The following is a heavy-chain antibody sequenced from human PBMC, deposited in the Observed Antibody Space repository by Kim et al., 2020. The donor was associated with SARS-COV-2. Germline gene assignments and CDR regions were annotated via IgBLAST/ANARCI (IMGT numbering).Heavy chain of an antibody. J-gene: IGHJ6*02. Sequence: GGSLRLSCAVSGFTLNSYTVHWVRQAPGKGLEWVAVMSYDGGKKYYAESVKGRFTISRDSSQNTLYLQMNNLGPEDTAVYFCARDQQVRGGIVLYYYGMDIWGQGTTVTVS. CDR1: GFTLNSYT. D-gene: IGHD3-10*01. V-gene: IGHV3-30-3*01. CDR2: MSYDGGKK. CDR3: ARDQQVRGGIVLYYYGMDI.